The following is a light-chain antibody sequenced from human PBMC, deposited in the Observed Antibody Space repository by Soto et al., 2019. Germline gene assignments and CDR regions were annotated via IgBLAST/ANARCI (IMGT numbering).Light chain of an antibody. V-gene: IGKV3-20*01. CDR2: GAS. CDR3: QQYGSSPSIT. J-gene: IGKJ5*01. CDR1: QSVSSSY. Sequence: ENLLSQSPGTPSFSPRERDTLSCRASQSVSSSYLAWYQQKPGQAPRLLIYGASSRATGIPDRFSGSGSGTDFTLTISRLEPEDFAVYYCQQYGSSPSITFGQGTRLEIK.